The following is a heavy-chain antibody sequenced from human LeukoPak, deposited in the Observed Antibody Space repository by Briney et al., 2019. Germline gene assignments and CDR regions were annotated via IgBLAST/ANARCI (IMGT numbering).Heavy chain of an antibody. CDR2: IYYSGST. CDR3: ARYSDCYDSSGYPHLDY. V-gene: IGHV4-30-4*08. J-gene: IGHJ4*02. Sequence: SQTLSLTCTVSGGSISSGDYYWSWIRQPPGKGLEWIGYIYYSGSTYYNPSLKSRVTISLDTSKNQFSLKLSSVTAADTAVYYCARYSDCYDSSGYPHLDYWGQGTLVTVSS. D-gene: IGHD3-22*01. CDR1: GGSISSGDYY.